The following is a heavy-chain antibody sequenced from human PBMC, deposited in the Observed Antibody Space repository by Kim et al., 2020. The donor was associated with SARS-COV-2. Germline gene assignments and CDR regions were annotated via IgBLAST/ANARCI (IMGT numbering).Heavy chain of an antibody. CDR1: GFTFDDYA. CDR2: ISWNSGSI. V-gene: IGHV3-9*01. J-gene: IGHJ4*02. D-gene: IGHD5-18*01. CDR3: AKDLYSYAQSFDY. Sequence: GGSLRLSCAASGFTFDDYAMHWVRQAPGKGLECVSGISWNSGSIGYADSVKGRFTISRDNAKNSLYLQMNSLRSEDTALYYCAKDLYSYAQSFDYWGQGTLVTVSS.